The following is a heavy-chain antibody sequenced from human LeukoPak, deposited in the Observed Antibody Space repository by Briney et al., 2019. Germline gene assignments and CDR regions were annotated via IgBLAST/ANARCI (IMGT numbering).Heavy chain of an antibody. CDR3: AREAAASGRGWFDH. J-gene: IGHJ5*02. CDR1: GFTFSSYG. Sequence: GGSLRLSCAASGFTFSSYGMHWVRQAPGKGLEWVAVISYDGSNKYYADSVKGRFTISRDNSKNTLYLQMNSLRAEDTAVYYCAREAAASGRGWFDHWGQGTLVTLSS. V-gene: IGHV3-30*03. D-gene: IGHD6-13*01. CDR2: ISYDGSNK.